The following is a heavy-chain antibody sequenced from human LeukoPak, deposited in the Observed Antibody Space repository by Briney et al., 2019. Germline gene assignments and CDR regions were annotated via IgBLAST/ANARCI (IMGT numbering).Heavy chain of an antibody. CDR2: INHSGST. J-gene: IGHJ6*02. Sequence: TSETLSLTCAVYGGSFSGYYWSWIRQPPGKGLEWIGEINHSGSTNYNPSLKSRVTISVDTSKNQFSLKLSSVTAADTAVYYCARGTGYCSSTSCYHGYYYYYYGMDVWGQGTTVTVSS. CDR3: ARGTGYCSSTSCYHGYYYYYYGMDV. V-gene: IGHV4-34*01. D-gene: IGHD2-2*01. CDR1: GGSFSGYY.